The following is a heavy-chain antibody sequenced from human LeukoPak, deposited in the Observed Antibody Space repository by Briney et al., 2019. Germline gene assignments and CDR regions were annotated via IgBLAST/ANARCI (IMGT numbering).Heavy chain of an antibody. D-gene: IGHD1-1*01. V-gene: IGHV4-61*02. J-gene: IGHJ5*02. CDR3: ARANWKKTNWFDP. Sequence: PSQTLSLTCTVSGGSLSSGSYYWSWLRQPAGKGLEWIGRIYTSGSTNYNPSLKSRVTISVDTSKNQFSLKLSSVTAADTAVYYCARANWKKTNWFDPWGQGTLVTVSS. CDR1: GGSLSSGSYY. CDR2: IYTSGST.